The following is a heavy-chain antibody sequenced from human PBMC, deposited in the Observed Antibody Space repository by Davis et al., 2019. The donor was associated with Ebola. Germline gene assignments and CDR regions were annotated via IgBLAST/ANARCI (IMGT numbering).Heavy chain of an antibody. V-gene: IGHV3-30*04. J-gene: IGHJ4*02. Sequence: GESPKISCAASGFTFSNYAMHWVRQAPGKGLEWVAVVLHGERERFFGESVQGRFTISRDNSENVLYLQMNSLRPDDTAIYSCARALHDEVLDYWGQGTPVTVSS. D-gene: IGHD1-1*01. CDR2: VLHGERER. CDR1: GFTFSNYA. CDR3: ARALHDEVLDY.